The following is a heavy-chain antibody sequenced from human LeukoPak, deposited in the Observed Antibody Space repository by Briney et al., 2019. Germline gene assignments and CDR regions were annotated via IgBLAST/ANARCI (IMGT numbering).Heavy chain of an antibody. CDR3: AKDPRFGEFQP. J-gene: IGHJ5*02. V-gene: IGHV3-30*02. Sequence: GGSLRLSCAASGFTFSSYGMHWVRQAPGKGLEWVAVIWYDGSNKYYADSVKGRFTISRDNSKNTLYLQMNSLRAEDTAVYYCAKDPRFGEFQPWGQGTLVTVSS. CDR2: IWYDGSNK. D-gene: IGHD3-10*01. CDR1: GFTFSSYG.